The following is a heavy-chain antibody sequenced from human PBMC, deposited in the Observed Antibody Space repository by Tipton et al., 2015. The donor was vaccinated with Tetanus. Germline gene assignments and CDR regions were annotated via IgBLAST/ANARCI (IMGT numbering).Heavy chain of an antibody. CDR3: ARSSGYSGLGY. J-gene: IGHJ4*02. CDR2: IGAAGDT. Sequence: SLRLSCAASGFTFSSYDMHWVRQATGKGLEWVSVIGAAGDTYYPGSVKGRFTISRENAKNPLYLQMNSLRAGDTAVYYCARSSGYSGLGYWGQGTLVTVSS. V-gene: IGHV3-13*01. D-gene: IGHD3-22*01. CDR1: GFTFSSYD.